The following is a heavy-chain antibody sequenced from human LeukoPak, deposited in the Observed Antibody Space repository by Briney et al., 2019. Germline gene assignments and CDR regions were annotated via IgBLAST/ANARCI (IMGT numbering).Heavy chain of an antibody. Sequence: PSETLSLTCTVSGGPLSRGDYYWSPIPQPPGEGLGQIGYICYSGSTYYNPSLKSRVTISLDTSKNQFSLKLSSVTAADTAVYYCARFYYYDSSGYYRKYNWFDPWGQGTLVTVSS. CDR1: GGPLSRGDYY. D-gene: IGHD3-22*01. CDR2: ICYSGST. V-gene: IGHV4-30-4*08. CDR3: ARFYYYDSSGYYRKYNWFDP. J-gene: IGHJ5*02.